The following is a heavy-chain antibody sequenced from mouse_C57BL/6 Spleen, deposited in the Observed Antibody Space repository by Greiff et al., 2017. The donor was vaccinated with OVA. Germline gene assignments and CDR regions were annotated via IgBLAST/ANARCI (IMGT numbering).Heavy chain of an antibody. J-gene: IGHJ1*03. D-gene: IGHD2-3*01. CDR3: ARWLLRDWYFDV. V-gene: IGHV1-59*01. CDR1: GYTFTSYW. Sequence: QVHVKQPGAELVRPGTSVKLSCKASGYTFTSYWMHWVKQRPGQGLEWIGVIDPSDSYTNYNQKFKGKATLTVDTSSSTAYMQLSCLTSEDSAVYYCARWLLRDWYFDVWGTGTTVTVSS. CDR2: IDPSDSYT.